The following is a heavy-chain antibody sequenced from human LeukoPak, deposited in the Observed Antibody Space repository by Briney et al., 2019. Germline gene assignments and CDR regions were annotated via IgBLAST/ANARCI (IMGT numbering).Heavy chain of an antibody. CDR1: GFTFSDYY. J-gene: IGHJ4*02. Sequence: GGSLRPSCAASGFTFSDYYMSWIRQAPGKGLEWVSYISSSGSTIYYADSVKGRFTISRDNAKNSLYLQMNSLRAEDTAVYYCARVQTYYDFWSGYQGHFYFDYWGQGTLVTVSS. CDR3: ARVQTYYDFWSGYQGHFYFDY. D-gene: IGHD3-3*01. V-gene: IGHV3-11*01. CDR2: ISSSGSTI.